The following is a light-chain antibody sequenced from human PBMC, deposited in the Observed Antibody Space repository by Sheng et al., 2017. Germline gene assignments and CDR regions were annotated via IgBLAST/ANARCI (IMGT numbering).Light chain of an antibody. V-gene: IGLV2-8*01. J-gene: IGLJ3*02. CDR2: EVN. CDR1: SSDVGRYDY. Sequence: QSALTQPPSASGSPGQSVTISCTGTSSDVGRYDYVSWYQQHPGKAPKLMIYEVNKRPSGVPDRFSGSKSGNTASLTVSGLQAEDEADYYCCSYTSSHTWVFGGGTKLTVL. CDR3: CSYTSSHTWV.